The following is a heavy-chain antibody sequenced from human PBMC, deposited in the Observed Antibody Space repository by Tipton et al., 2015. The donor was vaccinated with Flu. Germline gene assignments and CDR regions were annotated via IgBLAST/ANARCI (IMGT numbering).Heavy chain of an antibody. CDR1: GASISSSY. CDR2: IYHSGDI. J-gene: IGHJ5*02. Sequence: TLSLTCTVSGASISSSYWSWVRQPPGKGLECIGYIYHSGDINYNPSLKSRVTISMDTSKNRFSLKLTSVTATDTAVYYCARYARVLDPWGQGTLVTVSS. CDR3: ARYARVLDP. V-gene: IGHV4-59*08. D-gene: IGHD4/OR15-4a*01.